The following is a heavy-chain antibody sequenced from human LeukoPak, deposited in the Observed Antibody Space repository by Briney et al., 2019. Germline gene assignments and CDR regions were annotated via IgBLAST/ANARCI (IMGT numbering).Heavy chain of an antibody. Sequence: GGSLRLSCAASGFTFSSYEMNWVRQATGKGPEWVSGINWNGGSTGYADSVKGRFTISRDNAKNSLYLQMNSLIDADTALYYCARACIGCDYVWGSYRPIPSHDAFDIWGQGTMVTVSS. J-gene: IGHJ3*02. CDR3: ARACIGCDYVWGSYRPIPSHDAFDI. V-gene: IGHV3-20*04. CDR2: INWNGGST. D-gene: IGHD3-16*02. CDR1: GFTFSSYE.